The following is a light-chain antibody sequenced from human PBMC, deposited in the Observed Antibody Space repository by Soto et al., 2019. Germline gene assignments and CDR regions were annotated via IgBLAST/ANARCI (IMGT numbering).Light chain of an antibody. Sequence: QSVLTQPPSASGSPGQSVTISCTGTSSDVGGYNCVSWYQQHPGKAPKLMIYEVSQRPSGVPDRFSGSKSGNTASLTVSGLQTEDEADYYCQSYDSDNWVFGGGTKLTVL. J-gene: IGLJ3*02. V-gene: IGLV2-8*01. CDR2: EVS. CDR3: QSYDSDNWV. CDR1: SSDVGGYNC.